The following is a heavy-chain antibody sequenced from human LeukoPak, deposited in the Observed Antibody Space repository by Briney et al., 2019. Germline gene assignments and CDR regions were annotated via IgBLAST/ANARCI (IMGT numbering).Heavy chain of an antibody. CDR1: GYTFTGYY. D-gene: IGHD2-21*02. J-gene: IGHJ4*02. V-gene: IGHV1-46*01. CDR3: ARGAYCGGDCYEGCNY. Sequence: EASVKVSCKASGYTFTGYYMHWVRQAPGQGLEWMGIINPSGGSTSYAQKFQGRVTMTRDTSTSTAYMELSSLRSEDTAVYYCARGAYCGGDCYEGCNYWGQGTLVTVSS. CDR2: INPSGGST.